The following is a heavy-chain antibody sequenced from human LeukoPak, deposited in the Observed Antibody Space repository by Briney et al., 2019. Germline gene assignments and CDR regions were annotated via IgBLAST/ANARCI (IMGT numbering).Heavy chain of an antibody. V-gene: IGHV3-49*03. CDR3: TRDRAYGDPYYYYYGMDV. D-gene: IGHD4-17*01. J-gene: IGHJ6*02. CDR1: GFTFSSYA. CDR2: IRSKAYGGTT. Sequence: PGGSLRLSCAASGFTFSSYAMSWFRQAPGKGLEWVGFIRSKAYGGTTEYAASVKGRFTISRGDSKSIAYLQMNSLKTEDTAVYYCTRDRAYGDPYYYYYGMDVWGQGTTVTVSS.